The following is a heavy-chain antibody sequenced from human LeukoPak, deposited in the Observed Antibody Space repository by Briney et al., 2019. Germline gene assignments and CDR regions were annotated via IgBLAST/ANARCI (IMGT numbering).Heavy chain of an antibody. CDR3: AREGGYSGYFDY. V-gene: IGHV4-4*02. CDR1: GGSISGSNW. D-gene: IGHD5-12*01. J-gene: IGHJ4*02. Sequence: RPSGTLSLTCAVSGGSISGSNWWSWIRQPPGKGLEWIGEIYHSGSTNYNPSLKSRVTISVDTSRNQFSLKLSSVTAADTAVYYCAREGGYSGYFDYWGQGTLVTVSS. CDR2: IYHSGST.